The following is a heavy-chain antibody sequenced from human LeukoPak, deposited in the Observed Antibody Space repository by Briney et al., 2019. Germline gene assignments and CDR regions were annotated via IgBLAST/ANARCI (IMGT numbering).Heavy chain of an antibody. CDR1: GFTFSDYY. D-gene: IGHD2-21*02. Sequence: GGSLRLSCAASGFTFSDYYMSWIRQAPGKGLEWVSYISSSGSTIYYADSVKGRFTISRDNAKNSLYLQMNSLRSEDTAVYYCASRGDPRGYYYMDVWGKGTTVTISS. CDR3: ASRGDPRGYYYMDV. J-gene: IGHJ6*03. CDR2: ISSSGSTI. V-gene: IGHV3-11*01.